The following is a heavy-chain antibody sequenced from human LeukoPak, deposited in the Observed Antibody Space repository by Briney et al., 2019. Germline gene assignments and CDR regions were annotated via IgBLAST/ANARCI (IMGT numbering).Heavy chain of an antibody. D-gene: IGHD4-11*01. V-gene: IGHV1-69*13. CDR3: ARARNRNYYFHGVDV. CDR2: IIPIYGTP. Sequence: ASVKVSCKASGYTFTSYDINWVRQAPGQGLEWVGGIIPIYGTPHYAQKFQGRVTITADESTSTGYMELSSLRSEDTAVYYCARARNRNYYFHGVDVWGQGTTVTVSS. CDR1: GYTFTSYD. J-gene: IGHJ6*02.